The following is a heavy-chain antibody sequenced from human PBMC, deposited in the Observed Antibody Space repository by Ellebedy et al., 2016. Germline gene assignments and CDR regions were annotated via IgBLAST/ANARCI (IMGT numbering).Heavy chain of an antibody. CDR1: GFTVSSNY. J-gene: IGHJ5*02. CDR2: IYSGGST. V-gene: IGHV3-66*01. Sequence: GGSLRLPCAASGFTVSSNYMSWVRQAPGKGLEWVSVIYSGGSTYYADSVKGRFTISRDNSKNTLYLQMNSLRAEETAVYYCARGHMTTVTTKMVDDWFDPWGQGTLVTVSS. CDR3: ARGHMTTVTTKMVDDWFDP. D-gene: IGHD4-17*01.